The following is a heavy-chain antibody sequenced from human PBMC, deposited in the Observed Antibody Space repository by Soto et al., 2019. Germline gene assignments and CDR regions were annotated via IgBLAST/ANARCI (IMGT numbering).Heavy chain of an antibody. D-gene: IGHD3-10*01. CDR1: GGAFSSYA. V-gene: IGHV1-69*01. J-gene: IGHJ2*01. CDR2: NLRLFNIS. Sequence: QVQLVQSGAEVKKPGSSVKVSCKASGGAFSSYAISWVRQAPGQGLEWMGGNLRLFNISNYAQKFQGRVTITADEPTSTAYSDLSNLTPENTAVYYGAKRQLGYGSWYFDLWGRGTLITVPS. CDR3: AKRQLGYGSWYFDL.